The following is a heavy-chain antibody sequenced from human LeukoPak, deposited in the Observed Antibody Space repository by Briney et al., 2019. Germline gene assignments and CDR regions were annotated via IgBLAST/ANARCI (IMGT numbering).Heavy chain of an antibody. V-gene: IGHV4-59*01. CDR3: ARARYCSSTSCYWPWFDP. D-gene: IGHD2-2*01. CDR1: GGSISSYY. CDR2: IYYSGST. Sequence: PSETLSLTCTVSGGSISSYYRSWIRQPPGKGLEWIGYIYYSGSTNYNPSLKSRVTISVDTSKNQFSLKLSSVTAADTAVYYCARARYCSSTSCYWPWFDPWGQGTLVTVSS. J-gene: IGHJ5*02.